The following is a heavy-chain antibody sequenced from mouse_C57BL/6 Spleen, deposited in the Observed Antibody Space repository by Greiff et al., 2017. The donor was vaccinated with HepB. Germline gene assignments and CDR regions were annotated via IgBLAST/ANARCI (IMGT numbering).Heavy chain of an antibody. J-gene: IGHJ3*01. D-gene: IGHD1-1*01. CDR1: GFTFSSYA. CDR3: TRDQDGGSSSWFAY. V-gene: IGHV5-9-1*02. CDR2: ISSGGDYI. Sequence: EVHLVESGEGLVKPGGSLKLSCAASGFTFSSYAMSWVRQTPEKRLEWVAYISSGGDYIYYADTVKGRFTISRDNARNTLYLQMSSLKSEDTAMCSCTRDQDGGSSSWFAYWGQGTLVTVSA.